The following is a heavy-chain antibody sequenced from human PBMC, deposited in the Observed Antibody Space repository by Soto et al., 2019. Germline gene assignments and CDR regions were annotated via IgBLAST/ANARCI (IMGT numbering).Heavy chain of an antibody. CDR1: VFAFRRNY. V-gene: IGHV3-11*01. Sequence: GGSLRLSCTVSVFAFRRNYLTFIRQAPGKGLEWLSYFSTSGSPAYYADSVKGRFTISTDNAKKSLYLQMASLRAEDTGVYYCAKDRRAGGNSSFYFYFWAQGAQVTVSS. CDR2: FSTSGSPA. D-gene: IGHD3-16*01. J-gene: IGHJ4*02. CDR3: AKDRRAGGNSSFYFYF.